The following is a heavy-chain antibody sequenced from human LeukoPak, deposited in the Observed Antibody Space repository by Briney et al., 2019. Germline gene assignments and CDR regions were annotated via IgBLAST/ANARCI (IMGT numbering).Heavy chain of an antibody. Sequence: GASVKVSCKASGYTFTGYYMHWVRQAPGQGLEWMGWINPNSGGTNYAQKFQGWVTMTRDTSISTAYMELSRLRSDDTAVYYCARSSGSNPSPFDYWGQGTLVTVSS. J-gene: IGHJ4*02. CDR1: GYTFTGYY. CDR3: ARSSGSNPSPFDY. D-gene: IGHD3-22*01. V-gene: IGHV1-2*04. CDR2: INPNSGGT.